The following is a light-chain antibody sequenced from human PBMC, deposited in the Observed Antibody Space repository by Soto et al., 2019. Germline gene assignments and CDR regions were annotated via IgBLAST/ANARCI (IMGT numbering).Light chain of an antibody. CDR3: QQYNNWPYT. V-gene: IGKV3-15*01. Sequence: EIVMTQSPATLSVSPGGSATLSCRASQHVSSNFAWYRQKPGQAPTLLIYRASTRATGIPARFSGSGSGTEVTLTISSLQSEDFAVYCCQQYNNWPYTFGQGTKLEIK. CDR2: RAS. J-gene: IGKJ2*01. CDR1: QHVSSN.